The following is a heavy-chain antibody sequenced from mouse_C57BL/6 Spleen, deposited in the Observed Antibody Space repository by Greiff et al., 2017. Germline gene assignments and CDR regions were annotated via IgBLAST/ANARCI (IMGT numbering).Heavy chain of an antibody. V-gene: IGHV7-1*01. D-gene: IGHD2-3*01. CDR1: GFTFSDFY. Sequence: EVQVLESGGGLVQSGRSLRLSCATSGFTFSDFYMEWVRQTPGKGLEWIAPIRNEANDYTTEYNAYVKGRFIVSRDTSQSILYLQMHSMRAEDTASYYSARDARYDGYYDYSTMDYWGQGTSVTVSS. CDR3: ARDARYDGYYDYSTMDY. CDR2: IRNEANDYTT. J-gene: IGHJ4*01.